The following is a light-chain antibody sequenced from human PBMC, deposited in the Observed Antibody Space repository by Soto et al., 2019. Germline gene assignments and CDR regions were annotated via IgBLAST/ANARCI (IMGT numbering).Light chain of an antibody. CDR1: QSVDSRF. Sequence: EIVLTQSPGTLSLSPGERVTLSCRASQSVDSRFLAWYQQKPGQAPRLLVYGASIRATGIPDRFSGSGSGTDFTLRIRRLEPEDFAVYYCQQYYSSRTFGQGTKVEMK. CDR2: GAS. CDR3: QQYYSSRT. J-gene: IGKJ1*01. V-gene: IGKV3-20*01.